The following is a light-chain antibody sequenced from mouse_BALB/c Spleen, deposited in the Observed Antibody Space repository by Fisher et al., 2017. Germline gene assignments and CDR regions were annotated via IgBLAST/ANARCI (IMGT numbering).Light chain of an antibody. CDR1: SSVSSSY. CDR3: QQWSSYPPT. J-gene: IGKJ1*01. Sequence: IVLTQTTAIMSASPGEKVTMTCSASSSVSSSYLYWYQQKPGSSPKLWIYSTSNLASGVPARFSGSGSGTSYSLTISRVEAEDAATYYCQQWSSYPPTFGGGTKLEIK. CDR2: STS. V-gene: IGKV4-79*01.